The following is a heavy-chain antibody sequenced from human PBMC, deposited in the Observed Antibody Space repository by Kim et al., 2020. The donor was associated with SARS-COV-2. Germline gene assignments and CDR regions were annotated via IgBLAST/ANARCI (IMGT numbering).Heavy chain of an antibody. J-gene: IGHJ4*02. Sequence: YYADSVKGRFTISRDNAKNSLYLQMNSLRDEDTAVYYCARSSSSWYYFDYWGQGTLVTVSS. D-gene: IGHD6-13*01. CDR3: ARSSSSWYYFDY. V-gene: IGHV3-48*02.